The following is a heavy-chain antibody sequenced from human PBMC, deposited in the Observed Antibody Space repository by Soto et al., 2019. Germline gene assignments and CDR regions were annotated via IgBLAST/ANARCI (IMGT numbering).Heavy chain of an antibody. CDR3: AREYCSSTSCFQYYFDY. D-gene: IGHD2-2*01. Sequence: SETLSLTCTVSGGSISSGGYYWSWIRQHPGKGLEWIGYIYYSGSTYYNPSLKSRVTISVDTSKNQFYLKLSSVTAADTVVYYCAREYCSSTSCFQYYFDYWGQGTLVTVSS. V-gene: IGHV4-31*03. CDR2: IYYSGST. CDR1: GGSISSGGYY. J-gene: IGHJ4*02.